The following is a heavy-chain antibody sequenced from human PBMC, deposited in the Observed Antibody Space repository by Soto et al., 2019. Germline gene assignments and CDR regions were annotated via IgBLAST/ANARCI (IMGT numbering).Heavy chain of an antibody. Sequence: GESLKISCKGSGYPFTTNWIAWVRQMPGKGLERIGIIYPSDSDTTYSPSFRGQVTISVDKSTSTAYLQWSSLKASDTAIYYCARGSGYHNYWGQGTRVAVSS. CDR2: IYPSDSDT. D-gene: IGHD5-12*01. J-gene: IGHJ4*02. V-gene: IGHV5-51*01. CDR3: ARGSGYHNY. CDR1: GYPFTTNW.